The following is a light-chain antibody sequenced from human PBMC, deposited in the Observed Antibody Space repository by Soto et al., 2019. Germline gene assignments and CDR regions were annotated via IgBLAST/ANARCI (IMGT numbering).Light chain of an antibody. J-gene: IGKJ2*01. V-gene: IGKV3-20*01. CDR2: GAS. Sequence: EIVLTQSPGTLSLSPGERATLSCRASQSVSISYLAWYQQKPGQAPRLLIYGASSRATGIPDRFSGSGSGTDFTLTISRLEPEDFAVDYCQQYGSSSLYTGGQGTKLEIK. CDR1: QSVSISY. CDR3: QQYGSSSLYT.